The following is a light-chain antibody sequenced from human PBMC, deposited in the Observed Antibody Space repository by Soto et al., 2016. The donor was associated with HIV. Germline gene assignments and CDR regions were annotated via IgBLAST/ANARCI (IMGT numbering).Light chain of an antibody. J-gene: IGLJ2*01. CDR2: DDS. V-gene: IGLV3-21*03. CDR1: NIGTKG. Sequence: SYELTQPPSMSVAPGKTARTTCGGNNIGTKGVHWYQQKPGQAPVLVVYDDSDRPSGIPERFSGSNSGNTATLTITRVEAGDEADYFCQVWDNGSDHGDVIFGGGTKLTVL. CDR3: QVWDNGSDHGDVI.